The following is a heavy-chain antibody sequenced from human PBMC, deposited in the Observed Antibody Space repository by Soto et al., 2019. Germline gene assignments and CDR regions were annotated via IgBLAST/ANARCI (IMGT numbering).Heavy chain of an antibody. D-gene: IGHD3-16*01. Sequence: GGSLRLSCAASGFSISSYWIHWVGQAPGKGLVWVSRINSDESSTDYADSVKGRFTISRDNAKNTLYLQMNSLRAEDTALYYCARSKSTFGKNWFDPWGQGTLVTV. V-gene: IGHV3-74*01. CDR2: INSDESST. CDR1: GFSISSYW. CDR3: ARSKSTFGKNWFDP. J-gene: IGHJ5*02.